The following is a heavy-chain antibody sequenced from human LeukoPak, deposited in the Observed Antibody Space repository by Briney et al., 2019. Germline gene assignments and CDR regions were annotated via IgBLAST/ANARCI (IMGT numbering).Heavy chain of an antibody. V-gene: IGHV5-51*01. D-gene: IGHD6-13*01. J-gene: IGHJ4*02. CDR2: IYPGDSDT. CDR3: ARALGIAAAGPFDY. Sequence: GESLKISCKGAGYSFTNYWIGWVRQMPGKGLEWMGIIYPGDSDTRYSPSFQGQVTISADKSISTAYLQWSSLKASDSAMYYCARALGIAAAGPFDYWGQGTLVTVSS. CDR1: GYSFTNYW.